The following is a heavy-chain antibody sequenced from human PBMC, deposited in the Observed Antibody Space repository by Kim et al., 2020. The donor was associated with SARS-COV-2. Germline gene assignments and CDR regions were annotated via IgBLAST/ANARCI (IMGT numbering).Heavy chain of an antibody. V-gene: IGHV6-1*01. CDR2: TYYRSKWYT. CDR3: ARDRQRAGKGVDY. CDR1: GDSVSSNSAA. Sequence: SQTLSLTCDISGDSVSSNSAAWNWIRQSPSRGLEWLGRTYYRSKWYTDYALSVKGRITVNPDTSKKQFSLQLNSVTPEDTAVYYCARDRQRAGKGVDYWGQGTLVTVSS. J-gene: IGHJ4*02.